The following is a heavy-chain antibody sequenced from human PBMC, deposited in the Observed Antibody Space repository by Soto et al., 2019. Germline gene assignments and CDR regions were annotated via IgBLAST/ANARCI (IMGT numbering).Heavy chain of an antibody. J-gene: IGHJ4*02. CDR1: GFTFSSYA. D-gene: IGHD1-26*01. CDR2: ISYDGSNK. V-gene: IGHV3-30-3*01. Sequence: GGSLRLSCAASGFTFSSYAMHWVRQAPGKGLEWVAVISYDGSNKYYADSVKGRFTISRDNSKNTLYLQMNSLRAEDTAVYYCARDQELSYFDYWGQGTLVTVSS. CDR3: ARDQELSYFDY.